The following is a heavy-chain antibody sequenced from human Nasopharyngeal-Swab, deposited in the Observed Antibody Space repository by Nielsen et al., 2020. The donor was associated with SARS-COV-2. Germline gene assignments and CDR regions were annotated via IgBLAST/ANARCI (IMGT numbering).Heavy chain of an antibody. V-gene: IGHV3-33*01. J-gene: IGHJ6*02. D-gene: IGHD6-13*01. CDR2: IWYGGSNK. CDR3: ARASIAAAGTRIYYYGMDV. Sequence: VRQAPGKGLEWVAVIWYGGSNKYYADSVKGRFTISRDNSKNTLYLQMNSLRAEDTAVYYCARASIAAAGTRIYYYGMDVWGQGTTVTVSS.